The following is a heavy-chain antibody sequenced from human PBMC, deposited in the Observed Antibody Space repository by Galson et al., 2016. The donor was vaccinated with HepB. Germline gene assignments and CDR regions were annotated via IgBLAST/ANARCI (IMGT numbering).Heavy chain of an antibody. Sequence: SVKVSCKASGYTFTTYAIHWVRQAPGQRLDWMGWINADNGNTKFSEMFQGRVTITADKSTSTVYMELNSLISEDTAMYYCIKTDRTGWNWLDPWGQGTLVTVSS. CDR1: GYTFTTYA. D-gene: IGHD6-19*01. J-gene: IGHJ5*02. CDR3: IKTDRTGWNWLDP. V-gene: IGHV1-3*01. CDR2: INADNGNT.